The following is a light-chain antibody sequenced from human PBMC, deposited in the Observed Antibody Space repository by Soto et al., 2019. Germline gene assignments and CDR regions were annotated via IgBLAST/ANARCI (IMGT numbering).Light chain of an antibody. CDR3: AAWDDSLSAAV. J-gene: IGLJ2*01. CDR2: RNN. CDR1: SSNIGSNY. Sequence: QSVLTQPPSASGTPGQRVTISCSGSSSNIGSNYVYWYQQLPGTAPKLLISRNNQRPSGVPDRFSGSKSGTSASLAISGLRSEDEADYYCAAWDDSLSAAVFGGGTKLTVL. V-gene: IGLV1-47*01.